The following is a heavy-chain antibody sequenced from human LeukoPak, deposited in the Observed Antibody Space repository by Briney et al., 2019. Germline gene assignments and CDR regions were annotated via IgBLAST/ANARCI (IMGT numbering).Heavy chain of an antibody. CDR2: INWNGGNT. D-gene: IGHD4-11*01. CDR1: GFTFSSYG. Sequence: GGSLRLSCAASGFTFSSYGMSWVRLAPGKGLEWVSGINWNGGNTGYADSVKGRFTISRDNAQNSLYLQMNSLRAEDTALYYCARVASNYDFDYWGQGTLVSVSS. J-gene: IGHJ4*02. CDR3: ARVASNYDFDY. V-gene: IGHV3-20*04.